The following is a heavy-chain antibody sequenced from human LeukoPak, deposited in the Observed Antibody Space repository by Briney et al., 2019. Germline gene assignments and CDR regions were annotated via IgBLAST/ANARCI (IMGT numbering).Heavy chain of an antibody. J-gene: IGHJ4*02. CDR2: TSYDESEK. D-gene: IGHD3-10*01. CDR3: ARDPRGSGSYRFDY. CDR1: GFTFSGYG. Sequence: GGSLRLSCEASGFTFSGYGMHWVRQGPGKGLEWVAATSYDESEKYYGDSVKGRFTISRDNSKNTLYLKMSSLRAEDKAVYYCARDPRGSGSYRFDYWGQGTLVTVSS. V-gene: IGHV3-30*03.